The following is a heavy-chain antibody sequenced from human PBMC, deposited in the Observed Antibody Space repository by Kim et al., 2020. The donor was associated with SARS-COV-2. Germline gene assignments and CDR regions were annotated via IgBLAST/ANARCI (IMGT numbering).Heavy chain of an antibody. D-gene: IGHD6-25*01. CDR3: AARLYGMDV. CDR2: SGNT. V-gene: IGHV1-58*01. J-gene: IGHJ6*02. Sequence: SGNTNYAQKFQERVTITRDMSTSTAYMELSSLRSEDTAVYYCAARLYGMDVWGQGTTVTVSS.